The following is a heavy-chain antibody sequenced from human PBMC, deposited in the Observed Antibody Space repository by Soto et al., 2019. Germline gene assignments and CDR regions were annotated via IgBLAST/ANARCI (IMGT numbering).Heavy chain of an antibody. D-gene: IGHD3-22*01. CDR1: GGSVSSGSYC. J-gene: IGHJ5*02. V-gene: IGHV4-61*01. Sequence: KPWETLSLTCTVSGGSVSSGSYCWSWIRQPPGKGLEWIGYIYYSGSTNYNPSLKSRVTISVDTSKNQFSLKLSSVTAADTAVYYCARDKYYDSSGYPQGAVNWFDPWGQGTLVTVSS. CDR2: IYYSGST. CDR3: ARDKYYDSSGYPQGAVNWFDP.